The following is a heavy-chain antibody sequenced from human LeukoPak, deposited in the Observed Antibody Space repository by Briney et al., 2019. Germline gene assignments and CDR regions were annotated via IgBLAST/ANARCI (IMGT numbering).Heavy chain of an antibody. CDR1: GDSIGNSNYY. V-gene: IGHV4-39*01. Sequence: SETLSLTCTVSGDSIGNSNYYWAWVRQPPGKGLEWLGSIFYSGSTYYNPSLKSRVAISVDTSKNQFSLKVRYATAADTAVYYCARLNSALVTLGYWGQGTLVTVSS. CDR2: IFYSGST. CDR3: ARLNSALVTLGY. D-gene: IGHD5-18*01. J-gene: IGHJ4*02.